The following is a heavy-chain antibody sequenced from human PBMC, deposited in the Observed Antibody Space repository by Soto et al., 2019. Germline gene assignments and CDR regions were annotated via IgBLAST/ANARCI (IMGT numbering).Heavy chain of an antibody. CDR3: AKDRVAARPRYFDY. Sequence: GESLKISCAASGFTFSSYAMSWVRQAPGKGLEWVSAISGSGGSTYYADSVKGRFTISRDNSKNTLYLQMNSLRAEDTAVYYCAKDRVAARPRYFDYWGQGTLVTVSS. CDR2: ISGSGGST. D-gene: IGHD6-6*01. CDR1: GFTFSSYA. V-gene: IGHV3-23*01. J-gene: IGHJ4*02.